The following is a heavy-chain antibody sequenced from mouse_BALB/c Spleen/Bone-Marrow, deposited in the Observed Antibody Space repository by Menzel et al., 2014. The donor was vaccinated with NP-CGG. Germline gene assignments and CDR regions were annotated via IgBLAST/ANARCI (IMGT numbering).Heavy chain of an antibody. CDR1: GFDFSGFW. CDR3: VRLGFSGGFAY. Sequence: VKLVESGGGLVQPGGSLEPSCAASGFDFSGFWMGWVRQVPGKGLEWLGEINPDSSTIIYTQSLKDRFTISRDNDKNTLYLQMNTVISKHTALYYSVRLGFSGGFAYWRHWTLVTISA. J-gene: IGHJ3*01. CDR2: INPDSSTI. D-gene: IGHD2-2*01. V-gene: IGHV4-1*02.